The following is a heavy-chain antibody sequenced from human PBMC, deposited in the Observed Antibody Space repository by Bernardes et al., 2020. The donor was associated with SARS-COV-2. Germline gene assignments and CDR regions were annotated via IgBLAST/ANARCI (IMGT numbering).Heavy chain of an antibody. Sequence: GGSLRLSCAASGFTFSRYAMSWVRQAPGKGLEWVSGISGSGGSTFYTDSVKGRFTISRDNSKNTLYLQMNSLRAEETAVYYCARIPPRYCSGGSCLYGLDPWGQGTLVTVSS. V-gene: IGHV3-23*01. D-gene: IGHD2-15*01. CDR3: ARIPPRYCSGGSCLYGLDP. CDR2: ISGSGGST. CDR1: GFTFSRYA. J-gene: IGHJ5*02.